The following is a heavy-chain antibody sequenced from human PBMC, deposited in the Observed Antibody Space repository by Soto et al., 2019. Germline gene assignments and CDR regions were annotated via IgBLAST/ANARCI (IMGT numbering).Heavy chain of an antibody. Sequence: QITLKESGPTLVKPTQTLTLTCTFSGFSLSSSGVGVGWIRQPPGKALEWVALIFWDNDKRYSPSLKNRLNIIKHTYNNQVVLTITNMDPVDTATYYCVHRPGSFRPYNYCSGVDVWGQGTPVTVSS. CDR3: VHRPGSFRPYNYCSGVDV. J-gene: IGHJ6*02. CDR1: GFSLSSSGVG. D-gene: IGHD3-10*01. V-gene: IGHV2-5*02. CDR2: IFWDNDK.